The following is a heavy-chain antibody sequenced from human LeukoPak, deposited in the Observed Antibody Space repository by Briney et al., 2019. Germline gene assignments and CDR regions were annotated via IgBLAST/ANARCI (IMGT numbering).Heavy chain of an antibody. CDR2: IYYSGST. D-gene: IGHD6-13*01. CDR3: ARDRGQHGHDWFDP. J-gene: IGHJ5*02. V-gene: IGHV4-31*03. Sequence: SQTLSLTCTVSGGSISSGGYCWSWIRQHPGKGPEWIGYIYYSGSTYYNPSLKSRVTISVDTSKNQFSLKLSSVTAADTAVYYCARDRGQHGHDWFDPWGQGTLVNVSS. CDR1: GGSISSGGYC.